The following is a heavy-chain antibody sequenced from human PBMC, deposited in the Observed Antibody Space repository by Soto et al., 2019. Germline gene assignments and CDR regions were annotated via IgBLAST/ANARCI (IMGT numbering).Heavy chain of an antibody. CDR3: ARDHVDKPMTNSDY. CDR1: GYTFISYY. CDR2: INPSDAYT. D-gene: IGHD5-18*01. V-gene: IGHV1-46*01. J-gene: IGHJ4*02. Sequence: ASVKVSCKAFGYTFISYYIHWVRQAPGQGLEWMGLINPSDAYTDYAQKFQGRVTLTRDTSTSIVYMELSSLRSEDTAIYYCARDHVDKPMTNSDYWGQGTLVTVSS.